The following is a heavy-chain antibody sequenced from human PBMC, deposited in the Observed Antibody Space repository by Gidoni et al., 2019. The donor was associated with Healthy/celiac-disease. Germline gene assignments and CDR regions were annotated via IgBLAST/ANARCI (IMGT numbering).Heavy chain of an antibody. J-gene: IGHJ4*02. V-gene: IGHV4-61*02. D-gene: IGHD6-19*01. CDR2: IYTSGST. CDR3: ASTRDNSGWYSLRFDY. Sequence: QVQLQESGPGLVKPPQTLSLTCTVSGGSISSGSYYWSWIRQPAGKGLEWIGRIYTSGSTNYNPSLKSRVTISVDTSKNQFSLKLSSVTAADTAVYYCASTRDNSGWYSLRFDYWGQGTPVTVSS. CDR1: GGSISSGSYY.